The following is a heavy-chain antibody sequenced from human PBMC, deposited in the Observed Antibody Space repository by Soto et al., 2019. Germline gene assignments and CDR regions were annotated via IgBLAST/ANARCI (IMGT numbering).Heavy chain of an antibody. CDR3: ASTIFGVVFGWDYYYYGMDV. V-gene: IGHV4-59*12. D-gene: IGHD3-3*01. J-gene: IGHJ6*02. CDR1: GGSISSYY. CDR2: IYYSGST. Sequence: SETLSLTCTVSGGSISSYYWSWIRQPPGKGLEWIGYIYYSGSTNYNPSLKSRVTISVDTSKNQFSLKLSSVTAADTAVYYCASTIFGVVFGWDYYYYGMDVWGQGTTVTVSS.